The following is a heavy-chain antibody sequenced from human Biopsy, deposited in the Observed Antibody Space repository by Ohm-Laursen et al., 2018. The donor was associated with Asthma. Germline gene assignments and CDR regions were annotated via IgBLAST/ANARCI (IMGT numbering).Heavy chain of an antibody. J-gene: IGHJ6*02. CDR1: GGSFSNFA. CDR3: ARCQVGYSSGWSLLLKKIYYSGMDV. V-gene: IGHV1-69*06. D-gene: IGHD6-19*01. CDR2: ISPIFGSS. Sequence: SSVKVSCKASGGSFSNFAFSWVRQAPGLGLEWMGGISPIFGSSNYAQRFQGRVTITADIFTRTVYMELSGLRFDDTAIYYCARCQVGYSSGWSLLLKKIYYSGMDVWGQGTAVTVSS.